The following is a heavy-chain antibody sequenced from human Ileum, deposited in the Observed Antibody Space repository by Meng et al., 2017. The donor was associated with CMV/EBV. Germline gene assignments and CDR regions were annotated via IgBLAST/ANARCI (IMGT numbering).Heavy chain of an antibody. J-gene: IGHJ4*02. Sequence: YDGAFSDYCWRWSRQHPGKGLEWIGEINKIESTNYNQSLKSRVTISVDTSKNKFSLKLSSVTAADKAVYFCARGGWMPTIRGYFFDYWGQGTLVTVSS. V-gene: IGHV4-34*01. D-gene: IGHD5-12*01. CDR3: ARGGWMPTIRGYFFDY. CDR1: DGAFSDYC. CDR2: INKIEST.